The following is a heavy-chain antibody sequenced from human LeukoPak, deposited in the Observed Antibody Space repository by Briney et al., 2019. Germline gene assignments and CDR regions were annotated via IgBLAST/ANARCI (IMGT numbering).Heavy chain of an antibody. CDR1: GYSISSGYY. CDR3: ATPPARITIFGVVIPEGGLEY. J-gene: IGHJ4*02. CDR2: IYHSGGT. D-gene: IGHD3-3*01. V-gene: IGHV4-38-2*01. Sequence: PSETLSLTCAVSGYSISSGYYWGWIRQPPGKGLEWIGSIYHSGGTYYNPSLKSRVTISVDTSKNQFSLKLSSVTAADTAVYYCATPPARITIFGVVIPEGGLEYWGQGTLVTVSS.